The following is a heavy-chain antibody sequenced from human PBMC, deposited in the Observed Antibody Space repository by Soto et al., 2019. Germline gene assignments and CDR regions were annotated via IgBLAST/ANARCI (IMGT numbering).Heavy chain of an antibody. V-gene: IGHV1-18*01. J-gene: IGHJ4*02. D-gene: IGHD3-16*01. Sequence: ASVKVSCKASGYTFHLYGITWVRQAPGQGLEWMGWISGFNGNTNYAADLQGRVTMTTDTSTSTAYMELRGLRSVDTAVYYCARIGVSSGHESPDFDSWGQGTLVPSPQ. CDR2: ISGFNGNT. CDR1: GYTFHLYG. CDR3: ARIGVSSGHESPDFDS.